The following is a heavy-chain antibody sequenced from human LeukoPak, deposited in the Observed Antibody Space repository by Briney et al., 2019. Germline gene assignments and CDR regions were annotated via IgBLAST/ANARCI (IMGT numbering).Heavy chain of an antibody. D-gene: IGHD3-22*01. CDR1: GFTFSSYG. CDR2: ISSSGSTI. CDR3: ARDRALYDSRRGYYYTEDDY. V-gene: IGHV3-48*04. Sequence: GRSLRLSCAASGFTFSSYGMHWVRQAPGKGLEWVSYISSSGSTIYYADSVKGRFTISRDNAKSSLYLQMNSLRADDTAVYYCARDRALYDSRRGYYYTEDDYWGQGTLVTVSS. J-gene: IGHJ4*02.